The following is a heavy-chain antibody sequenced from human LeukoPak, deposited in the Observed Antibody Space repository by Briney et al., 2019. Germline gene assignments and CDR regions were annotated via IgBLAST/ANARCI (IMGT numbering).Heavy chain of an antibody. CDR2: ISYDGSNK. Sequence: GGSLRLSCAASGFTFSSYGMHWVRQAPGKGLEWVAVISYDGSNKYYADSMKGRFTISRDNSNNTLYLQMDSLRAEDTAVYYCAKDHNYYGSGSYPHFGGQGTLVTVSS. V-gene: IGHV3-30*18. J-gene: IGHJ4*02. D-gene: IGHD3-10*01. CDR1: GFTFSSYG. CDR3: AKDHNYYGSGSYPHF.